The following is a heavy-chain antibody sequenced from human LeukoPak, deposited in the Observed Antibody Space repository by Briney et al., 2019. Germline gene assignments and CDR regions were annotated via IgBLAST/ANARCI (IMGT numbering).Heavy chain of an antibody. J-gene: IGHJ6*03. CDR1: GGTFSSYA. CDR2: IIPIFGTA. CDR3: ARHNRGYSQYYYYYYMDV. Sequence: SVKVSCKASGGTFSSYAISWVRQAPGQGLEWMGGIIPIFGTANYAQKFQGRVTITADESTSTAYMELSSLRSEDTAVYYCARHNRGYSQYYYYYYMDVWGKGTTVTISS. D-gene: IGHD5-18*01. V-gene: IGHV1-69*01.